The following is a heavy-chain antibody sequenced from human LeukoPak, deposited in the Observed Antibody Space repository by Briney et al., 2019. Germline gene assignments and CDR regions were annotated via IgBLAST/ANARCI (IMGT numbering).Heavy chain of an antibody. V-gene: IGHV3-7*01. CDR1: GFTFNDHW. CDR3: ARDKGYGSDY. D-gene: IGHD3-10*01. Sequence: QTGGSLRLSCEASGFTFNDHWMNWVRQAPGKGLEWVACIKQDGSQKYYVDSVKGRFTISRDNAKNSLYLQMSSLRAEDTAMYYCARDKGYGSDYWGPGVQVTVSS. CDR2: IKQDGSQK. J-gene: IGHJ4*02.